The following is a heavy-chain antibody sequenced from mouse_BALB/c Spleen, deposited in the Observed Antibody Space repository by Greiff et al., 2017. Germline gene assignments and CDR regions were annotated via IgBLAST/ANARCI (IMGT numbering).Heavy chain of an antibody. CDR1: GNSITSGY. Sequence: EVQVVESGPSLVKPSQTLSLTCSVTGNSITSGYWNWIRKFPGNKLEYMGYISYSGSTYYNPSLKSRISITRDTSKNQYYLQLNSVTTEDTATYYCARYHYYGYHAMDYWGQGTSVTVSS. CDR3: ARYHYYGYHAMDY. D-gene: IGHD1-2*01. J-gene: IGHJ4*01. V-gene: IGHV3-8*02. CDR2: ISYSGST.